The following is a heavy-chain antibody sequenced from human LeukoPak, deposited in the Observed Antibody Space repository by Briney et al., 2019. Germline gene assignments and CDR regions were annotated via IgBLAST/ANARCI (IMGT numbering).Heavy chain of an antibody. CDR1: GFTFDDYG. D-gene: IGHD3-22*01. J-gene: IGHJ4*02. CDR3: ARANYDRSGYYEYYFDY. V-gene: IGHV3-20*04. CDR2: INWNGGST. Sequence: GGSLRLSCAASGFTFDDYGMSWVRQAPGKGLEWVSGINWNGGSTGYADSVKGRFTISRDNAKNSLYLQTNSLRAEDTALYYCARANYDRSGYYEYYFDYWGQGTLVTVSS.